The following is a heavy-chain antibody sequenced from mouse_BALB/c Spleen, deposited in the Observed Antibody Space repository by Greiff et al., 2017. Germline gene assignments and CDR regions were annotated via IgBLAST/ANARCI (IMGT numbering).Heavy chain of an antibody. CDR2: ISSGGSYT. J-gene: IGHJ3*01. D-gene: IGHD2-4*01. CDR1: GFTFSSYG. V-gene: IGHV5-6*01. Sequence: VHVKQSGGDLVKPGGSLKLSCAASGFTFSSYGMSWVRQTPDKRLEWVATISSGGSYTYYPDSVKGRFTISRDNAKNTLYLQMSSLKSEDTAMYYCARWDYDGFAYWGQGTLVTVSA. CDR3: ARWDYDGFAY.